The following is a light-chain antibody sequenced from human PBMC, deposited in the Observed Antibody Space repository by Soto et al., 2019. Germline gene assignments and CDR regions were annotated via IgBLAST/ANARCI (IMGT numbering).Light chain of an antibody. CDR2: EVS. J-gene: IGLJ7*01. V-gene: IGLV2-14*01. CDR1: SSDVSGYNF. CDR3: SSYTSTNSWM. Sequence: QSALTQPASVSGSPGQAITISCTGTSSDVSGYNFVSWYQQHPGKVPRLIIYEVSNRPSGVSKRFSGSKSGNTASLTISGLQAEDEADYYCSSYTSTNSWMFGGGTQLTVL.